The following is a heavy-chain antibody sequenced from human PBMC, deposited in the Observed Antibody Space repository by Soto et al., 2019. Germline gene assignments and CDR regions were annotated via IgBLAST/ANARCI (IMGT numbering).Heavy chain of an antibody. V-gene: IGHV3-30-3*01. D-gene: IGHD4-4*01. CDR1: GFTFSSYA. CDR2: ISYDGSNK. CDR3: ARDTTPTVTTSGYYYGMDV. J-gene: IGHJ6*02. Sequence: GGSLRLSCAASGFTFSSYAMHWVRQAPGKGLEWVAVISYDGSNKYYADSVKGRFTISRDNSKNTLYLQMNSLRAEDTAVYYCARDTTPTVTTSGYYYGMDVWGQGTTVTVSS.